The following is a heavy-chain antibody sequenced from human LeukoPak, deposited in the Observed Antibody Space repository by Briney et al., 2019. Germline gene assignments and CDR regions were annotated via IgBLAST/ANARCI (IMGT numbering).Heavy chain of an antibody. CDR2: IIPIFGTA. CDR1: GYTFTSYG. D-gene: IGHD3-22*01. CDR3: AREIDSSGYYNTYYFDY. Sequence: ASVKVSCKASGYTFTSYGISWVRQAPGQGLEWMGGIIPIFGTANYAQKFQGRVTITTDESTSTAYMELSSLRSEDTAVYYCAREIDSSGYYNTYYFDYWGQGTLVTVTS. J-gene: IGHJ4*02. V-gene: IGHV1-69*05.